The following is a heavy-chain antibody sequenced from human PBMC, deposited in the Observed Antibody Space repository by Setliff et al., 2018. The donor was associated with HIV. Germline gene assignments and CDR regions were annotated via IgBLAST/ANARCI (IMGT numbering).Heavy chain of an antibody. D-gene: IGHD3-10*01. Sequence: GESLKISCRGSGYRFTDYWIGWVRQMPGKGLEWMGIIYPGDSDTRYSPSFQGQVTISADESISTAYLQWSSLKASDTAMYYCASGSGIDWFDPWGQGTLVTVSS. CDR2: IYPGDSDT. V-gene: IGHV5-51*01. CDR1: GYRFTDYW. J-gene: IGHJ5*02. CDR3: ASGSGIDWFDP.